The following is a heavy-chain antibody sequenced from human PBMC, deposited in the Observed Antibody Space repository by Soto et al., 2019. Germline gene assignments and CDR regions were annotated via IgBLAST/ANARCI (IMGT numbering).Heavy chain of an antibody. V-gene: IGHV3-23*01. D-gene: IGHD2-15*01. Sequence: EVQVLESGGGLAQPGGSLRLSCEGSGFTVSSHAMTWIRQAPGKGPEWVSTVTADGGTYYADSVKGRFAMSRDTSENTLYLQMNSLGAEDTAAYYCAPHVSCSGGSCQYDAFAIRGQGTMVTVSS. CDR2: VTADGGT. CDR1: GFTVSSHA. CDR3: APHVSCSGGSCQYDAFAI. J-gene: IGHJ3*02.